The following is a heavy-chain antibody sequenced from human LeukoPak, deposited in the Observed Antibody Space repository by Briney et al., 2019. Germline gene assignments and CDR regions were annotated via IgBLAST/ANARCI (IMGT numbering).Heavy chain of an antibody. CDR3: ARDRLRFDP. J-gene: IGHJ5*02. V-gene: IGHV4-39*07. CDR1: GDSISTSSYY. Sequence: PSETLSLTCSVSGDSISTSSYYWGWIRQPPGKGLEWIGTIYYSGSTYYNPSLTSRVTISVDTSKNQFSLKLSSVTTADTAVYYCARDRLRFDPWGQGTLVTVSS. CDR2: IYYSGST. D-gene: IGHD6-25*01.